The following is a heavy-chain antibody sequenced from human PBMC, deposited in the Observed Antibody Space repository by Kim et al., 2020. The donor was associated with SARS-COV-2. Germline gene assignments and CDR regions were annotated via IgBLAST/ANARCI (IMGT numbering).Heavy chain of an antibody. CDR3: TKDVLAGGADV. D-gene: IGHD3-3*02. Sequence: GYADSVKGRFTTSRDTAKNSLYLQMNSLRPEDTALYYCTKDVLAGGADVWGQGTAVIVSS. V-gene: IGHV3-9*01. J-gene: IGHJ6*02.